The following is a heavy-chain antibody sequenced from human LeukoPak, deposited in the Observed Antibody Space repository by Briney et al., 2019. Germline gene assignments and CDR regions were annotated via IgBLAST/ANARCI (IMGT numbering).Heavy chain of an antibody. CDR3: ATAPRGFLYSGSYFDY. J-gene: IGHJ4*02. D-gene: IGHD1-26*01. CDR2: ISAYNGNT. V-gene: IGHV1-18*01. Sequence: GASVKVSCKASGYTFTSYGISWVRQAPGQGLEWMGWISAYNGNTNYAQKFQGRVTMTEDTSTDTAYMELSSLRSEDTAVYYCATAPRGFLYSGSYFDYWGQGTLVTVSS. CDR1: GYTFTSYG.